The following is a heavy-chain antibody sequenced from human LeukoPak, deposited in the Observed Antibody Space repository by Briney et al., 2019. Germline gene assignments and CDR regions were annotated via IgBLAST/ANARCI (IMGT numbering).Heavy chain of an antibody. CDR2: IYPNSGGT. CDR1: GYTFTGYY. J-gene: IGHJ5*02. D-gene: IGHD2-2*01. V-gene: IGHV1-2*02. CDR3: ARDLPRYCSSTSCPNWFDP. Sequence: ASVKVSCKASGYTFTGYYMHWVRQAPGQGLEWMGWIYPNSGGTNYAQKFQGRVTMTRDTSISTAYMELSRLRSDDTAVYYCARDLPRYCSSTSCPNWFDPWGQGTLVTVSS.